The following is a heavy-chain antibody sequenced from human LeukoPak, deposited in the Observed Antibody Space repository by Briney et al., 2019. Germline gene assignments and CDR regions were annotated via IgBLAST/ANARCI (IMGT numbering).Heavy chain of an antibody. J-gene: IGHJ4*02. CDR2: ISWNSGSI. V-gene: IGHV3-9*01. D-gene: IGHD2-21*02. Sequence: GGSLRLSCAASGFTFDDYAMHWVRQAPGKGLEWVSGISWNSGSIGYADSVKGRFTISRDNAKNSLYLQMNSLRAEDTALYYCARSKRRGDLLDYWGQGILVTVSS. CDR3: ARSKRRGDLLDY. CDR1: GFTFDDYA.